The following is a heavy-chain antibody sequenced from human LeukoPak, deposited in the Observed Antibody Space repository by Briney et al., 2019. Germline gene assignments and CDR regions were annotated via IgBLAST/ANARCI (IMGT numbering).Heavy chain of an antibody. CDR1: GFTFSSYA. D-gene: IGHD4-17*01. V-gene: IGHV3-30*04. CDR3: ARARATVTRISSFDT. CDR2: ISFDGTHD. Sequence: GGSLRLSCAASGFTFSSYAIHWVRQAPGKGLEWVAVISFDGTHDFYADSVKGRFTISRDNPKNTLYLQMNSLRADDTAVYYCARARATVTRISSFDTWGQGTMVTVSS. J-gene: IGHJ3*02.